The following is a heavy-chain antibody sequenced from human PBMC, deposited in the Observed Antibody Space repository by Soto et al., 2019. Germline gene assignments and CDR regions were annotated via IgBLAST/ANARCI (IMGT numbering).Heavy chain of an antibody. CDR2: IYYSGST. J-gene: IGHJ4*02. CDR1: GGSISSGGYY. CDR3: ASRGIAVAGVSVDY. Sequence: SETLSLTCTVSGGSISSGGYYWSWIRQHPGKGLEWIGYIYYSGSTYYNPSLKSRVTISVDTSKNQFSLKLSSVTAADTAVYYCASRGIAVAGVSVDYWGQGTLVTVSS. D-gene: IGHD6-19*01. V-gene: IGHV4-31*03.